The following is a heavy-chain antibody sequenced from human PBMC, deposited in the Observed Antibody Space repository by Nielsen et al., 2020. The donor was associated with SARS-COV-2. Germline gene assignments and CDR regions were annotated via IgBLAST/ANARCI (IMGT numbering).Heavy chain of an antibody. D-gene: IGHD4/OR15-4a*01. J-gene: IGHJ4*02. Sequence: GESLKISCAASGFTFDDHGMSWVRQAPGKGLEWVSGINWNGGSTGYADSVRGRFTISRDNAKNSLYLQMNSLRAEDTALYHCARVGSYGDPEYLDYWGQGALVTVSS. CDR2: INWNGGST. CDR3: ARVGSYGDPEYLDY. V-gene: IGHV3-20*01. CDR1: GFTFDDHG.